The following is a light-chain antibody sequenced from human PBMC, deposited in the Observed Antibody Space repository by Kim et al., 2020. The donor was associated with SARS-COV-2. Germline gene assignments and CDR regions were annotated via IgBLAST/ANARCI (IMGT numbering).Light chain of an antibody. CDR2: WAS. CDR3: QQYYSTPPS. Sequence: RATLNCKSSQNVLSNSNNKNYLAWYQQKPGQAPKLLIYWASIRESGVSDRFSGSGSETDFTLTISSLQAEDVAVYYCQQYYSTPPSFGQGTKLEI. CDR1: QNVLSNSNNKNY. J-gene: IGKJ2*03. V-gene: IGKV4-1*01.